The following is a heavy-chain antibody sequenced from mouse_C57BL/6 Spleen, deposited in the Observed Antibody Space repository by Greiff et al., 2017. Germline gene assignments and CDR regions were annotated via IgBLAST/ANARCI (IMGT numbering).Heavy chain of an antibody. CDR2: IDPEDGET. D-gene: IGHD1-1*01. J-gene: IGHJ2*01. CDR3: ARKDYCGRSYDYCC. Sequence: VHVQQPGAELVKPGASVKLSCTASGFNIKDYYMHWVKQRTEQGLEWIGRIDPEDGETKYDPKFQGKATITADTSSNTASLQLSSLTSEDAAVFYCARKDYCGRSYDYCCWGKGTTLTVAT. V-gene: IGHV14-2*01. CDR1: GFNIKDYY.